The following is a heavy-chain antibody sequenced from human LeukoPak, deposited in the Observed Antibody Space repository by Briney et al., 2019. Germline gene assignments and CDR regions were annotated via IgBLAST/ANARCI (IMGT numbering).Heavy chain of an antibody. CDR2: INPNSGAT. Sequence: ASVKVSCKASGYTFIDYYIHWVRQAPGQGLEWMGWINPNSGATKYSQKLQGRVTMTRDTFIRTAYMELSSLKSDDTALYFCARVPFDYPAEYLHHWGQGTLVTVSS. J-gene: IGHJ1*01. D-gene: IGHD4/OR15-4a*01. CDR1: GYTFIDYY. V-gene: IGHV1-2*02. CDR3: ARVPFDYPAEYLHH.